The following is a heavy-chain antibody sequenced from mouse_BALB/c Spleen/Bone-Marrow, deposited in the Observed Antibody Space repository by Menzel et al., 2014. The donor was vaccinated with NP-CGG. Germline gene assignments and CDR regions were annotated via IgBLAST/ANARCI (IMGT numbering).Heavy chain of an antibody. CDR3: ARQDYYGSFAY. CDR1: GFSLTSYG. D-gene: IGHD1-2*01. Sequence: VMLVESGPDLAAPSQSLSITCTVSGFSLTSYGVHWVRQPPGKGLEWLVVIWSDGSTTYNSALKSRLGISKDNSKSQVFLKMNSLQTDDTAVYYCARQDYYGSFAYWGQGTLVTVSA. J-gene: IGHJ3*01. CDR2: IWSDGST. V-gene: IGHV2-6-2*01.